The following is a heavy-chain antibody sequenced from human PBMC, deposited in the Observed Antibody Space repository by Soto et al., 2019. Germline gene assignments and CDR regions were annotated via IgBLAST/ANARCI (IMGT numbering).Heavy chain of an antibody. CDR1: GYTFTSYA. Sequence: EASVKVSCKASGYTFTSYAMHWVRQAPGQRLEWMGWINAGNGNTKYSQKFQGRVTITTDTSASTAYMELTSLRSKDTAIYYCAMVDVYVTPSPQDVWGQGTTVTVSS. J-gene: IGHJ6*02. V-gene: IGHV1-3*01. D-gene: IGHD3-16*01. CDR3: AMVDVYVTPSPQDV. CDR2: INAGNGNT.